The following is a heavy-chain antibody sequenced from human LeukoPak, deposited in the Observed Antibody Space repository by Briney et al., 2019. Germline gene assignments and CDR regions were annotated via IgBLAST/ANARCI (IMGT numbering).Heavy chain of an antibody. D-gene: IGHD3-10*01. CDR3: ARDSIRLFSRGPNWFDP. J-gene: IGHJ5*02. Sequence: GGSLRLSCAASGFTVSSNYMSWVRQAPGKGLEGVSVIYSGGSTYYADSVKGRFTISRDNSKNTLYLQMNSLRAEDTAVYYCARDSIRLFSRGPNWFDPWGQGTLVTVSS. CDR2: IYSGGST. V-gene: IGHV3-66*01. CDR1: GFTVSSNY.